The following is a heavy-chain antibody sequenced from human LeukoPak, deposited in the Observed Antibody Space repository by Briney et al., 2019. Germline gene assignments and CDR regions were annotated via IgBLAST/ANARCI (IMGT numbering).Heavy chain of an antibody. CDR3: ARVPHCSSTSCYIDYYYGMDV. CDR1: GGSISSYY. V-gene: IGHV4-59*01. Sequence: SGTLSLTCTVSGGSISSYYWSWIRQPPGKGLEWIGYIYYSGSTNYNPSLKSRVTISVDTSKNQFSLKLSSVTAADTAVYYCARVPHCSSTSCYIDYYYGMDVWGKGTTVTVSS. J-gene: IGHJ6*04. CDR2: IYYSGST. D-gene: IGHD2-2*02.